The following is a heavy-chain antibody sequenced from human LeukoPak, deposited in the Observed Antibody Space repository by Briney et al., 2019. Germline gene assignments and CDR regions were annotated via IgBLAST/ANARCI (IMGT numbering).Heavy chain of an antibody. CDR3: SRQVCGGDCFFNWNYYSGMDV. Sequence: GESLKISCKGSGCNFNNYWIAWVRQMPGKGLEWMGIIYPGDSDTRYSPSFQGQVTISVDKSIRTAYLQWSTLKASDTAMYYCSRQVCGGDCFFNWNYYSGMDVWGQGTTVTVSS. CDR2: IYPGDSDT. V-gene: IGHV5-51*01. CDR1: GCNFNNYW. J-gene: IGHJ6*02. D-gene: IGHD2-21*02.